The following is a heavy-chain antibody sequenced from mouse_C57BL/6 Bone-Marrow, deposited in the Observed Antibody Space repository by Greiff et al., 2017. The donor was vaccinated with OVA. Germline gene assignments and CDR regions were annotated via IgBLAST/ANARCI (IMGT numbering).Heavy chain of an antibody. CDR2: IYPRSGNT. CDR1: GYTFTSYG. D-gene: IGHD2-1*01. J-gene: IGHJ3*01. CDR3: ARGRDYGNFAWFAY. V-gene: IGHV1-81*01. Sequence: VKLQESGAELARPGASVKLSCKASGYTFTSYGISWVKQRTGQGLEWIGEIYPRSGNTYYNEKFKGKATLTADKSSSTAYMELRSLTSEDSAVYFCARGRDYGNFAWFAYWGQGTLVTVSA.